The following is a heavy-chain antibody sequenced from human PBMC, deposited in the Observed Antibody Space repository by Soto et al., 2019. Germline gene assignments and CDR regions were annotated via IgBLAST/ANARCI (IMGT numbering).Heavy chain of an antibody. CDR3: ARGRKVVATPARDDCFDP. V-gene: IGHV1-2*04. D-gene: IGHD2-21*02. J-gene: IGHJ5*02. CDR1: GYSFIDYY. Sequence: QVQLVQSGAEVRRPGASVRVSCKASGYSFIDYYINWVRQAPGQGLEWMGWINPKDGATKSAQKFQDWVTMTSDTSHTTAYLDLRSDYSAVYYCARGRKVVATPARDDCFDPWGQGTLVTVSS. CDR2: INPKDGAT.